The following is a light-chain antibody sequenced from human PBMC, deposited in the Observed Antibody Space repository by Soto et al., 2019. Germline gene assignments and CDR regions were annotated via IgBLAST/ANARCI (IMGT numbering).Light chain of an antibody. CDR3: QQYNNWPYT. CDR2: GAS. Sequence: EIVMTQSPATLSVSPGERATLSCRASQSVSSNLAWYQQKPGQAPRLLMYGASTRATGMSARFSGSGSGTEFSFTISSLQSEDFAVYYCQQYNNWPYTFGQGTKLEIK. CDR1: QSVSSN. V-gene: IGKV3-15*01. J-gene: IGKJ2*01.